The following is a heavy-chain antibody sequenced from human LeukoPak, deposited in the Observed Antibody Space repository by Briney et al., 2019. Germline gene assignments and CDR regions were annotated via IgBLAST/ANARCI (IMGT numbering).Heavy chain of an antibody. Sequence: GESLKISCQGSGYTFISYWIAWVRQMPGKGLEWMGIIYPADSDAKYSPSFQGQVSISVDKSINAAYLQWKYLKASDTAMYYCAREKDYSGNEVHFHWGQGTLVTVSS. D-gene: IGHD1-26*01. CDR2: IYPADSDA. V-gene: IGHV5-51*01. CDR1: GYTFISYW. J-gene: IGHJ4*02. CDR3: AREKDYSGNEVHFH.